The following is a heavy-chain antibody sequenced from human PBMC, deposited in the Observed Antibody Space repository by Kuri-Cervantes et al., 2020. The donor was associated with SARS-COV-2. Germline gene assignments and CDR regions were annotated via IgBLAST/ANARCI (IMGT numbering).Heavy chain of an antibody. D-gene: IGHD3-3*01. CDR2: IKQDGSEK. V-gene: IGHV3-7*01. Sequence: GGSLRLSCAASGLTFNAAWMSWVRQAPGKGLEWVANIKQDGSEKYYVDSVKGRFTISRDNAKNSLYLQMNSLRAEDTAVYYCARGRPYYDFSEDYYYMDVWGKGTTVTVSS. J-gene: IGHJ6*03. CDR1: GLTFNAAW. CDR3: ARGRPYYDFSEDYYYMDV.